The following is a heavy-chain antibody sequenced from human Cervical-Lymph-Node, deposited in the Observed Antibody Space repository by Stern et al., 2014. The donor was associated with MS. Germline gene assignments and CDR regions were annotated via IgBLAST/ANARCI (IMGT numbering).Heavy chain of an antibody. CDR2: LIPFVGAT. CDR1: GDTFSNYA. J-gene: IGHJ4*02. Sequence: VQLVESGSEVKKPGSSVKVSCKASGDTFSNYALSWVRQAPGQGLEWVGGLIPFVGATRYGQKFQGRVTITPEESTGTAFMELTGLTSEDTAVYFCALRRSYYVYWGQGTLVTVSS. V-gene: IGHV1-69*01. CDR3: ALRRSYYVY. D-gene: IGHD3-10*01.